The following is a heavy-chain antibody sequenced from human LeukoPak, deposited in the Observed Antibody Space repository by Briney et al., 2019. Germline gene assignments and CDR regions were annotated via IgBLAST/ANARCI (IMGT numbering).Heavy chain of an antibody. Sequence: SETLSLTCAVYGGPFSGYYWSWIRQPPGKGLEWIGEINHSGSTNYSPSLKSRVTISVDTSKNQFSLKLSSVTAADTAVYYCARLIAAAGTRYFDYWGQGTLVTVSS. CDR2: INHSGST. V-gene: IGHV4-34*01. J-gene: IGHJ4*02. CDR1: GGPFSGYY. CDR3: ARLIAAAGTRYFDY. D-gene: IGHD6-13*01.